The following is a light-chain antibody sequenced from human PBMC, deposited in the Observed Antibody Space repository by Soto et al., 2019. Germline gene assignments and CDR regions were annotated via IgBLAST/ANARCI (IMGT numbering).Light chain of an antibody. CDR2: KAS. Sequence: DIQMTQSPSTLSASVGDRVTITCRASQSISSWLAWYQQKPGKAPKLLIYKASSLESGVPARFSGSGSGTEFTLTISSLQREDFATYYCQQYNSYWTFGQGTKVEIK. CDR1: QSISSW. CDR3: QQYNSYWT. V-gene: IGKV1-5*03. J-gene: IGKJ1*01.